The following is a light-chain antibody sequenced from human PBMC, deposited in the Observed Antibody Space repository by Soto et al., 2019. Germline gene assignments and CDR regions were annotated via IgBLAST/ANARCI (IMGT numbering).Light chain of an antibody. Sequence: DIQMTQSPSSLSASVGDRVTITCRASQVIHNYVAWYQQKPGKVPNLLIYAASTLPSGVPSRFSGSGSGTDFTLTISSLQPEDVATYYCKSYNSAHEITFGPGTTVDL. CDR2: AAS. CDR1: QVIHNY. CDR3: KSYNSAHEIT. V-gene: IGKV1-27*01. J-gene: IGKJ3*01.